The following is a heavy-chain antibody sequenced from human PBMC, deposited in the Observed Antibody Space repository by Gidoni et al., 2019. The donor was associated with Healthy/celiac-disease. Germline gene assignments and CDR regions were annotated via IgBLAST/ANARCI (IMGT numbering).Heavy chain of an antibody. CDR1: GYSISSGYY. CDR3: ARDGVDSSSWYGAYYYYGMDV. V-gene: IGHV4-38-2*02. Sequence: QVQLQESGPGLVKPSETLSLTCTVSGYSISSGYYWGWIRQPPGKGLEWIGSIYHSGSTYYNPSLKSRVTISVDTSKNQFSLKLSSVTAADTAVYYCARDGVDSSSWYGAYYYYGMDVWGQGTTVTVSS. J-gene: IGHJ6*02. D-gene: IGHD6-13*01. CDR2: IYHSGST.